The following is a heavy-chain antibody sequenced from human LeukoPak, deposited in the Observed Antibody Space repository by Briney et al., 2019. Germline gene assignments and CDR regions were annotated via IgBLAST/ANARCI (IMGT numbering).Heavy chain of an antibody. Sequence: ASVKVSCKASGYTFTGYYMHWVRQAPGQGLEWVGWINPNSGGTNYAQKFQGRVTMTRDTSISTAYMELSRLRSDDTAVYYCASSSYYGGNLPNFDYWGQGTLVTVSS. D-gene: IGHD4-23*01. CDR3: ASSSYYGGNLPNFDY. CDR2: INPNSGGT. V-gene: IGHV1-2*02. J-gene: IGHJ4*02. CDR1: GYTFTGYY.